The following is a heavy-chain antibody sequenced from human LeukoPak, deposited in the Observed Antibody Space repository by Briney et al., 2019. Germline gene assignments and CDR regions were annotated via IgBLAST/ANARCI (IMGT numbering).Heavy chain of an antibody. J-gene: IGHJ4*02. CDR1: GFTFNNAW. CDR2: IKSNTDGGTT. Sequence: GGSLRLSCAASGFTFNNAWMSWVRQAPGQGLEWVARIKSNTDGGTTDYAASVKGRFTISRDDSENTLYLQVNSLNTEDTGVYYCSTRTKKDGYNWAYDSWGQGTLVTVPS. CDR3: STRTKKDGYNWAYDS. V-gene: IGHV3-15*01. D-gene: IGHD5-24*01.